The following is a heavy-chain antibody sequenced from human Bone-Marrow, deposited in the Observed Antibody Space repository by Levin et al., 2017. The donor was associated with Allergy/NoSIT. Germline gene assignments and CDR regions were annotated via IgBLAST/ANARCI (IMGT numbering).Heavy chain of an antibody. V-gene: IGHV5-51*01. J-gene: IGHJ4*02. Sequence: GGSLRLSCTTSGYSFTNYWIGWVSQMPGKGLEWIGVTHPGTSETRYGPSFQGHVTISVDKSVSTTYLQWSSLEASDTAMYYCARHGDGSGWDTGDYWGQGTLVTVSS. CDR3: ARHGDGSGWDTGDY. CDR2: THPGTSET. CDR1: GYSFTNYW. D-gene: IGHD6-19*01.